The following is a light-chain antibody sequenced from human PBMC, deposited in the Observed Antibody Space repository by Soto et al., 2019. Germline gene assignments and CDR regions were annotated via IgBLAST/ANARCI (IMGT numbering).Light chain of an antibody. J-gene: IGLJ1*01. V-gene: IGLV2-14*01. Sequence: QSALTQPASVSASPGQSITISCTGTSSDVGGYKFVSWYQHHPGKAPKLMIYEVNNRPSGVSNRFSGSKSGNTASLTISGLQADDEADYHCSSYTSGSSHYVFGTWTQVTVL. CDR3: SSYTSGSSHYV. CDR1: SSDVGGYKF. CDR2: EVN.